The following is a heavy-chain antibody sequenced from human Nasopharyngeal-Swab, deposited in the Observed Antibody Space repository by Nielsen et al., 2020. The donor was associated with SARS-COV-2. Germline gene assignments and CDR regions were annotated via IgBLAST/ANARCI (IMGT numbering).Heavy chain of an antibody. CDR2: IYYSGST. V-gene: IGHV4-61*01. D-gene: IGHD6-13*01. Sequence: SETLSLTCTVSGGSISSSSYYWGWIRQPPGKGLEWIGYIYYSGSTNYNPSLKSRVTISVDTSKNQFSLKLSSVTAADTAVYYCAREGELGIADDAFDIWGQGTMVTVSS. CDR1: GGSISSSSYY. J-gene: IGHJ3*02. CDR3: AREGELGIADDAFDI.